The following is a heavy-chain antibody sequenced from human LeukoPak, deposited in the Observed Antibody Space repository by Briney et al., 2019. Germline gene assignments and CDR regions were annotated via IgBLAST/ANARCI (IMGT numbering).Heavy chain of an antibody. Sequence: AETLSLTCTVSGGSISSYYWTWIRQPPGKALEWIGYIYYSGRTSYNPSLKSRVTMSVDTSKNQFSLKLSSVTAADTAVYYCARDGNPWNLDVWGRGTLVTVLS. CDR2: IYYSGRT. V-gene: IGHV4-59*01. CDR3: ARDGNPWNLDV. J-gene: IGHJ2*01. CDR1: GGSISSYY. D-gene: IGHD1-14*01.